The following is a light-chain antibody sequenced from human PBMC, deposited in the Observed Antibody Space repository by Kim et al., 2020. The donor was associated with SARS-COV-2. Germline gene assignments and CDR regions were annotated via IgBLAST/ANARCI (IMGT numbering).Light chain of an antibody. CDR1: SSDVGGYNY. CDR3: SSYTSSSTVV. V-gene: IGLV2-14*03. J-gene: IGLJ2*01. CDR2: DVS. Sequence: GQSITISCTGTSSDVGGYNYVSWYQQHPGKAPKLMIYDVSNRPSGVSNRFSGSKSGNTASLTISGLQAEDEADYYCSSYTSSSTVVFGGGTQPTVL.